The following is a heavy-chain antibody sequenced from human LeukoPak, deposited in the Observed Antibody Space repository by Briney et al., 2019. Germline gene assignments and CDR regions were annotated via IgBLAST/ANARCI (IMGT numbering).Heavy chain of an antibody. D-gene: IGHD6-19*01. CDR3: ARDGYSSGWYGLYFDY. CDR1: GFTFSSYA. J-gene: IGHJ4*02. CDR2: ISYDGSNK. Sequence: PGGSLRLSCAASGFTFSSYAMHWVRQAPGKGLEWVAVISYDGSNKYYADSVKGRFTISRDNSKNTLYLQMNSLRAEDTAVYYCARDGYSSGWYGLYFDYWGQGTLVTVSS. V-gene: IGHV3-30*04.